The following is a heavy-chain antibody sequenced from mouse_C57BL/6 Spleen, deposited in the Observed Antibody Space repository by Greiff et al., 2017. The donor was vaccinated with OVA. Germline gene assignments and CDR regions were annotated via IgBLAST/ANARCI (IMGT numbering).Heavy chain of an antibody. D-gene: IGHD2-3*01. CDR3: ARIYDGDIDD. Sequence: QVQLQQPGAELVMPGASVKLSCKASGYTFTSYWMHWVKQRPGQGLEWIGEIDPSDSYTNYNQKFKGKSTLTVDKSSSTAYMQLSSLTSEDSAVYYCARIYDGDIDDWGKGTTLTVSS. V-gene: IGHV1-69*01. CDR2: IDPSDSYT. CDR1: GYTFTSYW. J-gene: IGHJ2*01.